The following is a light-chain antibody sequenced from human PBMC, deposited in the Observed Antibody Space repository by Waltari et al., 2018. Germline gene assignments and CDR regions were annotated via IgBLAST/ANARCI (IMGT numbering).Light chain of an antibody. CDR3: QSYDNSLGGSWV. CDR1: SSNIGADYN. V-gene: IGLV1-40*01. Sequence: QSVLTQPPSVSGAPGQRVTISCTGSSSNIGADYNVHWYQQLPGTAPKLLILSNTNRPSGVPDRFSGSKSGTSASLAITGLQAEDEADYYCQSYDNSLGGSWVFGGGTKLTVL. CDR2: SNT. J-gene: IGLJ3*02.